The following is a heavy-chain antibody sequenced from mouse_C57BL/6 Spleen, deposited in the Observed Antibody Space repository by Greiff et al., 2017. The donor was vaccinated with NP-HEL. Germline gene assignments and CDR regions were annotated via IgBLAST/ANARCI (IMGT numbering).Heavy chain of an antibody. V-gene: IGHV3-6*01. J-gene: IGHJ2*01. D-gene: IGHD2-4*01. Sequence: VQLQQSGPGLVKPSQSLSLTCSVTGYSITSGYYWNWIRQFPGNKLEWMGYISYDGSNNYNPSLKNRISITRDTSKNQFFLKLNSVTTEDTATYYCARDGDYDGYFDYWGQGTTLTVSS. CDR1: GYSITSGYY. CDR2: ISYDGSN. CDR3: ARDGDYDGYFDY.